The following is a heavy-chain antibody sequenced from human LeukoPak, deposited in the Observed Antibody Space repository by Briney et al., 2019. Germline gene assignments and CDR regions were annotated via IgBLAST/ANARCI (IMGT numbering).Heavy chain of an antibody. CDR3: GRFGYVAGVDL. CDR1: GFSLSNYW. CDR2: INPGGTET. V-gene: IGHV3-7*01. D-gene: IGHD6-19*01. J-gene: IGHJ4*02. Sequence: GGSLRLSCAASGFSLSNYWVTWVRQAPGTGLEWVANINPGGTETYYVEPVKGRFTISRDNAKNLVYLQMNSLRAEDSAVYHCGRFGYVAGVDLWSQGTLVTVSS.